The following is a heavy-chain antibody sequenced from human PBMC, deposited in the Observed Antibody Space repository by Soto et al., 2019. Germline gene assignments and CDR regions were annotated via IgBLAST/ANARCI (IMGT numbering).Heavy chain of an antibody. CDR3: AKGGPGTAPRPLRNWFDP. CDR1: GGSISSSSYY. D-gene: IGHD1-1*01. CDR2: IYYSGST. J-gene: IGHJ5*02. Sequence: PSETLSLTCTVSGGSISSSSYYWGWIRQPPGKGLEWIGSIYYSGSTYYNPSLKGRFTISRDNSKNTLYLQMNSLRAEDTAVYYCAKGGPGTAPRPLRNWFDPWGQGTLVTVSS. V-gene: IGHV4-39*07.